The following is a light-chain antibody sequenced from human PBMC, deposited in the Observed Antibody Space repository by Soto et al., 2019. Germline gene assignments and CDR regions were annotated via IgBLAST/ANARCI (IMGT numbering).Light chain of an antibody. Sequence: DIQLTQSPSSLSASVGDRVTITCRASQSIHTYLSWFQQRPGKAPNLLIYAASTLQSGVPSRFSGSGSGTDFTLTINSLQPVDFATYYCHQSFSAPYTFGQGTKLEVK. J-gene: IGKJ2*01. CDR2: AAS. CDR3: HQSFSAPYT. V-gene: IGKV1-39*01. CDR1: QSIHTY.